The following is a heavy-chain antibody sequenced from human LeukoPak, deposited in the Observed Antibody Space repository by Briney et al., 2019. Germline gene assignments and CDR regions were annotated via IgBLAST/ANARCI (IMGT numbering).Heavy chain of an antibody. CDR3: AKDKSKVFGEGWYFDL. Sequence: QSGGSLRLSCAASGISFSNSAMTWVRQAPGRGLEWVSSITDNGVTKSYANSVKGRFTISRDNAKNTLYLQMNSLRAEDTAVYYCAKDKSKVFGEGWYFDLWGRGTLVAVSS. D-gene: IGHD3-3*01. J-gene: IGHJ2*01. V-gene: IGHV3-23*01. CDR1: GISFSNSA. CDR2: ITDNGVTK.